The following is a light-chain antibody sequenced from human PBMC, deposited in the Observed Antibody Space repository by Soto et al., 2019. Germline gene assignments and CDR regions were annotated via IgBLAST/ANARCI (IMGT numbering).Light chain of an antibody. V-gene: IGKV3-20*01. J-gene: IGKJ2*01. CDR2: DAS. CDR3: QQYSNWPSFT. Sequence: EVVLTQSPGTLSLSAGERATLSCRASQSVADNHLAWYQQKPGQAPRLLIYDASTRAAGIPDRFSGSGSGTDFTLTISRLEPEDFGVYYCQQYSNWPSFTFGQGTKLEIK. CDR1: QSVADNH.